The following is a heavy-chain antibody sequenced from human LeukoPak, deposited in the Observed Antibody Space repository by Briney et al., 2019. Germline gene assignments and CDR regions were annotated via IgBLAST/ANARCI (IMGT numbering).Heavy chain of an antibody. CDR3: ARDLSSGAFDI. CDR1: GGTFSSYA. J-gene: IGHJ3*02. D-gene: IGHD6-6*01. V-gene: IGHV1-69*13. Sequence: SVKVSCKASGGTFSSYAISWVRQAPGQGLEWMGGIIPIFGTANYAQKFQGRVTITADESTSTAYMELSSLRSEDTAVYYCARDLSSGAFDIWAKGQWSPSLQ. CDR2: IIPIFGTA.